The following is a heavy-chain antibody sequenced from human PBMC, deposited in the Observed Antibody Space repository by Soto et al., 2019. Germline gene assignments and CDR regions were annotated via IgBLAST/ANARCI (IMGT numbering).Heavy chain of an antibody. CDR1: GGSISSSSYY. CDR3: ASTSGSYYLTLDY. J-gene: IGHJ4*02. V-gene: IGHV4-39*01. Sequence: SETLSLTCTVSGGSISSSSYYWGWIRQPPGKGLEWIGSIYYSGSTFYNPSLKSRVTISVDTSKNQFSLKLRSVTAADTAVYFCASTSGSYYLTLDYWGQGTLVNVS. D-gene: IGHD1-26*01. CDR2: IYYSGST.